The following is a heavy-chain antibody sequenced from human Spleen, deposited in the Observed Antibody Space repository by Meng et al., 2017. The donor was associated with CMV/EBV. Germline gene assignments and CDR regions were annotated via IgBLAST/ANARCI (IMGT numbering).Heavy chain of an antibody. V-gene: IGHV3-43*01. CDR2: ISWNGVSA. J-gene: IGHJ4*02. CDR1: GFTVDDYP. Sequence: LSGAASGFTVDDYPMHWVRQAPGKGLEWVSLISWNGVSASYADSVKGRFTISRDNSKNSLYLQMNSLSTEDTALYYCAKGTYDYADSWGQGTLVTVSS. CDR3: AKGTYDYADS. D-gene: IGHD3-16*01.